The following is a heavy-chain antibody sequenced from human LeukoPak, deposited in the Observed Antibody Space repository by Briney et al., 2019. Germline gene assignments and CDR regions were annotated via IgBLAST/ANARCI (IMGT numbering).Heavy chain of an antibody. Sequence: GVSVRLSCAASGFPFRNYPIRWGRQSPGKGLEWVSSISAVGTYIYYADSVKGRFTISRDNVEKSAYLELSGLTGQDTAIYSCARGGIAGRAVYYYYMAVSGERD. CDR2: ISAVGTYI. V-gene: IGHV3-21*01. CDR1: GFPFRNYP. CDR3: ARGGIAGRAVYYYYMAV. J-gene: IGHJ6*03. D-gene: IGHD6-6*01.